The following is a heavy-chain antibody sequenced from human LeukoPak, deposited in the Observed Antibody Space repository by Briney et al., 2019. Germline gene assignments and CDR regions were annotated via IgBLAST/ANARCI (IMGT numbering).Heavy chain of an antibody. J-gene: IGHJ4*02. Sequence: GASVKVSCKASGGTFSSYAISWVRQAPGQGLEWMGRIIPILGIANYAQKFQGRVTITADKSTSTAYMELSSLRSEDTAVYYCAREGRSGYSSSWSGFDYWGQGTLVTVSS. V-gene: IGHV1-69*04. D-gene: IGHD6-13*01. CDR2: IIPILGIA. CDR3: AREGRSGYSSSWSGFDY. CDR1: GGTFSSYA.